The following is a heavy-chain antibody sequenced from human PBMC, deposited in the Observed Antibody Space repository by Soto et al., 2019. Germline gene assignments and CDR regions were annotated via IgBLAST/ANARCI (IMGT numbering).Heavy chain of an antibody. D-gene: IGHD6-13*01. CDR1: GFTFDDYA. CDR2: ITWNSDNI. Sequence: EVQLVESGGGLVQPGRSLRLSCTASGFTFDDYAMHWVRQAPGKGLEWVSGITWNSDNIGYADSVRGRFIISRDNARNSLYLQMNSLRAEDTALYFCGKGLSIAAIDYWGQGTLVTVSS. V-gene: IGHV3-9*01. CDR3: GKGLSIAAIDY. J-gene: IGHJ4*02.